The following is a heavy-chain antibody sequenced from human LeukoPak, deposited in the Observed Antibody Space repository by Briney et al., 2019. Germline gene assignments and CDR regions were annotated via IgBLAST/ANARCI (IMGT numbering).Heavy chain of an antibody. CDR2: IYPGDSDT. V-gene: IGHV5-51*01. CDR1: GSSFSSNW. CDR3: ARGAYYSDY. D-gene: IGHD2-21*01. J-gene: IGHJ4*02. Sequence: GESLKISCKRSGSSFSSNWIGWVRQLPGKGLEWMGIIYPGDSDTRYSPSFQGQLTISVDKSISTAYLQLSSLKVSDTAMYYCARGAYYSDYSGQGTLVTVAS.